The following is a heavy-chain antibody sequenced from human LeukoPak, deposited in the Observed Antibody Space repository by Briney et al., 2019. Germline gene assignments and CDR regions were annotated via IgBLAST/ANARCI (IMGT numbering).Heavy chain of an antibody. CDR1: GFTLRSYV. CDR3: XXDRLAAAGHDFDY. J-gene: IGHJ4*02. V-gene: IGHV3-23*01. D-gene: IGHD6-13*01. CDR2: ISGSGDST. Sequence: GGSLRLSCVASGFTLRSYVMNWVRQTPGKGLEWVSSISGSGDSTFYADSVKGRFSISRDNAKNSLYLQMNSLRAEDTAVYYCXXDRLAAAGHDFDYWGQGTLVTVSS.